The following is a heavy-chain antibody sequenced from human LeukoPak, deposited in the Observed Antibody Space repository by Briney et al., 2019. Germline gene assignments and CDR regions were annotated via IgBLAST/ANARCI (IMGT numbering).Heavy chain of an antibody. CDR3: ARGPTIVVVPAAINV. V-gene: IGHV3-21*01. CDR1: GFTFSTYS. J-gene: IGHJ6*02. Sequence: PGGSLRLSCAASGFTFSTYSMNWVRQAPGKGLEWVSCTSSRSNYIQYADSVKGRFTISRDNAKNSLYLQMNSLRAGDTAVYYCARGPTIVVVPAAINVWGQGTTVTVSS. D-gene: IGHD2-2*01. CDR2: TSSRSNYI.